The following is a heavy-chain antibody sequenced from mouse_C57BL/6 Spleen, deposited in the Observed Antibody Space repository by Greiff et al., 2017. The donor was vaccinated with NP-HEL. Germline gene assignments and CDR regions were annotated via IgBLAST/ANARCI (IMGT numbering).Heavy chain of an antibody. J-gene: IGHJ2*01. CDR1: GYTFTSYW. Sequence: QVQLQQPGAELVKPGASVKLSCKASGYTFTSYWMPWVKQRPGHGLEWIGLIHPNSGSTNSNEKFKSKATLTVDKSYSTAYMQLSSRTSEDSAVYYCARCTYGNYPYFDDWGQGTTLTVSS. CDR2: IHPNSGST. D-gene: IGHD2-1*01. CDR3: ARCTYGNYPYFDD. V-gene: IGHV1-64*01.